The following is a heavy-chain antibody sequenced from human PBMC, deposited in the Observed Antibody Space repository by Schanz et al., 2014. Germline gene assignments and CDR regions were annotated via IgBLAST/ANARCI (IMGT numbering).Heavy chain of an antibody. CDR3: ARDFSAYVGNYFDY. Sequence: QVQLVQSGAEVRKPGSSVRVSCKASGGTFTSYAFSWVRQAPGQGLEWMGRIIPIVGITNYAQKFLGRVTITADKSTSTAYMELSSLRSDDTAVYYCARDFSAYVGNYFDYWGQGTLVTVSS. CDR1: GGTFTSYA. CDR2: IIPIVGIT. V-gene: IGHV1-69*04. D-gene: IGHD5-12*01. J-gene: IGHJ4*02.